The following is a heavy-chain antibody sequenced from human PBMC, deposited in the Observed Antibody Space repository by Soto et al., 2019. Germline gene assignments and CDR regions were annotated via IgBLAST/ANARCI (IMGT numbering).Heavy chain of an antibody. Sequence: QVQLVQSGAEVKKPGSSVKVSCKASGGTFSSYAISWVRQDPGQGLEWMGGIIPIFGTANYAQKFQGSVTITAADSTSAACTELGSLSSKDTAVDYCALEIGGGSGWKAPFDYRGQGTLVTVS. J-gene: IGHJ4*02. CDR2: IIPIFGTA. CDR3: ALEIGGGSGWKAPFDY. CDR1: GGTFSSYA. D-gene: IGHD6-19*01. V-gene: IGHV1-69*12.